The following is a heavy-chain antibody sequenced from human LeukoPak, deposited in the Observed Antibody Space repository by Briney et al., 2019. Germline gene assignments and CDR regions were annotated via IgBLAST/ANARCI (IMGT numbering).Heavy chain of an antibody. CDR3: ARVEDTAMAYLDY. Sequence: PGGSLRLSCAASGFTFSSYAMHWVRQAPGKGLEYVSAISSNGGSTYYANSVKGRFTISRDNSKDTLYLQMGSLRAEDMAVYYCARVEDTAMAYLDYWGQGTLVTVSS. J-gene: IGHJ4*02. V-gene: IGHV3-64*01. CDR2: ISSNGGST. CDR1: GFTFSSYA. D-gene: IGHD5-18*01.